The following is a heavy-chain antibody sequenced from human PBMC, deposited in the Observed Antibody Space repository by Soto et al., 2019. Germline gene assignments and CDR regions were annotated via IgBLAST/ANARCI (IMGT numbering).Heavy chain of an antibody. D-gene: IGHD1-26*01. Sequence: QGQLVESGGGVVQPGRSLRLSCAASGFTFSNYGMHWVRQAPGKGLEWVAVISYDGSNKYYADSVKGRFTISRDNSKNTLYLQMNSLRAEDKAGNYCAKDLGSGSYLFDAFDIWGQGTMVTVSS. J-gene: IGHJ3*02. CDR1: GFTFSNYG. V-gene: IGHV3-30*18. CDR3: AKDLGSGSYLFDAFDI. CDR2: ISYDGSNK.